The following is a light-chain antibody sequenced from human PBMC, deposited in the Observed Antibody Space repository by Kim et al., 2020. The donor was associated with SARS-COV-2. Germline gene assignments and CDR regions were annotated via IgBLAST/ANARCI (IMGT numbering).Light chain of an antibody. V-gene: IGKV3-11*01. CDR3: QQRYSWPLT. J-gene: IGKJ4*01. CDR2: DAS. Sequence: FAPGERATLSCWTSQSVGNFLAWYQQRPGQAPSLLIYDASIRATGIPARFSGSGSGTDFILTISNLEPEDFAVYYCQQRYSWPLTFGGGTKVDIK. CDR1: QSVGNF.